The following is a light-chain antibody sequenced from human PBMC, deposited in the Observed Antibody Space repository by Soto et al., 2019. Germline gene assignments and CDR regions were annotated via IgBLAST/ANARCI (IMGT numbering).Light chain of an antibody. CDR2: AAF. V-gene: IGKV1-8*01. J-gene: IGKJ2*01. CDR1: QGISSY. Sequence: AIRMTQSPSSFSASTGDRVTITCRASQGISSYLAWYQQKPGKAPKLLIYAAFTLQSGDPSRFSGSGSGTDFTLTNSCLQSEDFATYYCQQYYSYPYTLGQGTKLEIK. CDR3: QQYYSYPYT.